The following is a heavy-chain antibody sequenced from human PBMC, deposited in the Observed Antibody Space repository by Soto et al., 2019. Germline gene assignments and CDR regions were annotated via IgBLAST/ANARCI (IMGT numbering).Heavy chain of an antibody. V-gene: IGHV1-46*01. D-gene: IGHD3-16*02. J-gene: IGHJ3*01. Sequence: ASVKVSCKASGYTFTNYYMHWVRQAPGQGLEWMGIINPTGGSKTYAQKFQGRVTMTKDTSTSTVYMELSSLRSEDTAVYYCARVISSYVYVWGSYRFNDAIDVWGQGTMVTVSS. CDR1: GYTFTNYY. CDR3: ARVISSYVYVWGSYRFNDAIDV. CDR2: INPTGGSK.